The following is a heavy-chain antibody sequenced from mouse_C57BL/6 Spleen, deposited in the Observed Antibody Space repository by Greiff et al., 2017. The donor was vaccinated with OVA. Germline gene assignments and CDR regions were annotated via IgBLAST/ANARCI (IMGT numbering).Heavy chain of an antibody. V-gene: IGHV2-2*01. Sequence: VKLKESGPGLVQPSQSLSITCTVSGFSLTSYGVHWVRQSPGKGLEWLGVIWSGGSTDYNAAFISRLSISKDNSKSQVFFKVNSLQADDTAIYYCASSMVTKGYYFDYWGQGTTLTVSS. CDR1: GFSLTSYG. CDR2: IWSGGST. CDR3: ASSMVTKGYYFDY. J-gene: IGHJ2*01. D-gene: IGHD2-2*01.